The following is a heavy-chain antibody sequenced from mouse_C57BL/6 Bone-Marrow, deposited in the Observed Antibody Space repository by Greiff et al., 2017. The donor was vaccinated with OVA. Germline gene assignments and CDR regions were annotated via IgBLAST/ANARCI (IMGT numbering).Heavy chain of an antibody. Sequence: EVMLVESGGDLVKPGGSLKLSCAASGFTFSSYGMSWVRQTPDKRLEWVATISSGGSYTYYPASVKGRFTISRDNAKNTRYLQMSSLKSEDTAMYYCARQGAYSNYPYYFDYWGQGTTLTVSS. CDR2: ISSGGSYT. CDR3: ARQGAYSNYPYYFDY. J-gene: IGHJ2*01. CDR1: GFTFSSYG. D-gene: IGHD2-5*01. V-gene: IGHV5-6*02.